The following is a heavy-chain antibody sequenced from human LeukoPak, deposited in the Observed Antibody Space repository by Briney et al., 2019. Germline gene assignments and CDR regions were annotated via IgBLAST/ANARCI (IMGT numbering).Heavy chain of an antibody. J-gene: IGHJ4*02. Sequence: GSLRLSCAASGFTFSSYEMNWIRQPPGKGLEWIGEINHSGSTNYNPSLKSRVTISVDTSKNQFSLKLSSVTAADTAVYYCARRARYYYDSSGPFDYWGQGTLVTVSS. CDR1: GFTFSSYE. V-gene: IGHV4-34*01. CDR2: INHSGST. D-gene: IGHD3-22*01. CDR3: ARRARYYYDSSGPFDY.